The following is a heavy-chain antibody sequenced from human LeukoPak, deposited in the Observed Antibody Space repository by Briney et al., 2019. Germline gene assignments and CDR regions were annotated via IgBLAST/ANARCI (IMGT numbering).Heavy chain of an antibody. D-gene: IGHD5-24*01. V-gene: IGHV5-51*01. CDR2: IYPGDSDT. J-gene: IGHJ4*02. CDR3: ARRGTQRAKIGEFDY. CDR1: GYSFTSYW. Sequence: GESLQISCKGSGYSFTSYWIGWVRQMPGKGLEWMGIIYPGDSDTRYSPSFQGQVTISADKSISTAYLQWSSLKASDTAMYYCARRGTQRAKIGEFDYWGQGTLVTVSS.